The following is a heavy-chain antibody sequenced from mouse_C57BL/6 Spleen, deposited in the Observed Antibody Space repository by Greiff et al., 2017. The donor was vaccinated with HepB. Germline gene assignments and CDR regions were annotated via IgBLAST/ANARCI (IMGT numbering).Heavy chain of an antibody. CDR2: ISYDGSN. D-gene: IGHD1-2*01. CDR1: GYSITSGYY. V-gene: IGHV3-6*01. CDR3: ARERHYYGGDY. Sequence: EVKLMESGPGLVKPSQSLSLTCSVTGYSITSGYYWNWIRQFPGNKLEWMGYISYDGSNNYNPSLKNRISITRDTSKNQFFLKLNSVTTEDTATYYCARERHYYGGDYWGQGTSVTVSS. J-gene: IGHJ4*01.